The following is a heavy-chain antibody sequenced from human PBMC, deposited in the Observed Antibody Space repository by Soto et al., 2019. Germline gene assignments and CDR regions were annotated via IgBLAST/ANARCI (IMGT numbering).Heavy chain of an antibody. D-gene: IGHD6-6*01. CDR1: GYTFTRYY. J-gene: IGHJ4*02. V-gene: IGHV1-46*01. CDR3: ARDSIVARYDFDY. CDR2: INPRGGST. Sequence: QVQLVQSGAEVKKPGASVKVSCKASGYTFTRYYIHWVRQAPGQGLEWMGIINPRGGSTTYAQKFQGRVTFTSDTSTSTAYMELSRLRSEDTAVYFCARDSIVARYDFDYWGQGTPVTVSS.